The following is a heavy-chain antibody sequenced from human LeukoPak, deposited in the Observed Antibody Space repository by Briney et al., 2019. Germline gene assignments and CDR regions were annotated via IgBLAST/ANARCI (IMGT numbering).Heavy chain of an antibody. D-gene: IGHD6-19*01. J-gene: IGHJ4*02. V-gene: IGHV4-4*07. CDR1: GGSIGSYY. Sequence: SETLSLTCTVSGGSIGSYYWSWIRQPAGKGLEWIGRIYTSGSTNYNPSLKSRVTMSVDTSKNQFSLKLSSVTAADTAVYYCARDVRSGWYAYFGYWGQGTLVTVSS. CDR3: ARDVRSGWYAYFGY. CDR2: IYTSGST.